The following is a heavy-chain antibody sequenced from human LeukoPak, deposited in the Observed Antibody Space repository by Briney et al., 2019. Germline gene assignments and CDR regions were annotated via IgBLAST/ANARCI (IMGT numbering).Heavy chain of an antibody. V-gene: IGHV4-59*01. CDR3: ARNPLGFGNFYDY. CDR2: IYYSGST. J-gene: IGHJ4*02. D-gene: IGHD3-10*01. Sequence: SETLSLTCTVSGGSISSYYWSWIRQPPGRGLEWIGYIYYSGSTNYNPSLKSRVTISVDTSKNQFSLKLSSVTAADTAVYYCARNPLGFGNFYDYWGQGTLVTVSS. CDR1: GGSISSYY.